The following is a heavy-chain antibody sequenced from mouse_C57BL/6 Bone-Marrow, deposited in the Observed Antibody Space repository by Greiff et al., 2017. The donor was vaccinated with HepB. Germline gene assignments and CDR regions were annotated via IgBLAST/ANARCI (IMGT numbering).Heavy chain of an antibody. Sequence: EVQVVESGGGLVQPGGSLKLSCAASGFTFSDYYMYWVRQTPEKRLEWVAYISNGGGSTYYPDTVKGRFTISRDNAKNTLYLQMSRLKSEDTAMYYCARQVVATRYFDVWGTGTTVTVSS. CDR2: ISNGGGST. CDR3: ARQVVATRYFDV. CDR1: GFTFSDYY. D-gene: IGHD1-1*01. J-gene: IGHJ1*03. V-gene: IGHV5-12*01.